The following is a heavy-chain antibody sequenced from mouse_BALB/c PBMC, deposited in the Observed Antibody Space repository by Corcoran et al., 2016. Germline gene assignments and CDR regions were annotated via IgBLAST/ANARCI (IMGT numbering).Heavy chain of an antibody. D-gene: IGHD1-1*01. CDR2: IFPGSGNT. CDR3: ASPIYYYGSSYAMDY. J-gene: IGHJ4*01. V-gene: IGHV1-66*01. Sequence: QVQLQQSGPELVKPGASVKISCKASGYSFTSYYIHWVKQRPGQGLEWVGWIFPGSGNTKYNEKFKGKATLTADTSSSTAYMQFSSLTSEDSAVYFCASPIYYYGSSYAMDYWGQGTSVTVSS. CDR1: GYSFTSYY.